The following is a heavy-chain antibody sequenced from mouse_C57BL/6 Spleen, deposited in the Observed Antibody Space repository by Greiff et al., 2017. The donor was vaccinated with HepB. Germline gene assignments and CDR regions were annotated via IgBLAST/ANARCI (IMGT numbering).Heavy chain of an antibody. D-gene: IGHD2-4*01. CDR2: IRSKSSKYAT. CDR3: VRWDDYDVAMDY. V-gene: IGHV10-3*01. Sequence: EVMLVESGGGLVQPKGSLKLSCAASGFTFNTYAMHWVRQAPGKCLEWVARIRSKSSKYATYYAASVKDRFTISRDDSQSMLYLQMNNLKTEDTAMYYCVRWDDYDVAMDYWGQGTSVTVSS. J-gene: IGHJ4*01. CDR1: GFTFNTYA.